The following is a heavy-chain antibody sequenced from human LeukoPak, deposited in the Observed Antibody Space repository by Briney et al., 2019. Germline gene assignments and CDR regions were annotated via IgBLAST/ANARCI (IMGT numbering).Heavy chain of an antibody. J-gene: IGHJ4*02. Sequence: SETLSLTCTVSGFSISSYYWSWIRQPPGKGLEWLGYIYYSGSTNYNPSLKSRVTISVDTSKNQFSLKLSSVTAADTAVYYCARVVGSGWYDFDYWGQGTLVTVSS. CDR2: IYYSGST. CDR1: GFSISSYY. CDR3: ARVVGSGWYDFDY. V-gene: IGHV4-59*01. D-gene: IGHD6-19*01.